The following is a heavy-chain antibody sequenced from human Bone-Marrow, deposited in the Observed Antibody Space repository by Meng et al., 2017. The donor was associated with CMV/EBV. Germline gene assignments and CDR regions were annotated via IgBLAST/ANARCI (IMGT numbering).Heavy chain of an antibody. CDR3: ARKLWFGELLPYFDY. V-gene: IGHV3-74*01. J-gene: IGHJ4*02. Sequence: GGSLRLSCAASGFTFSSYGMHWVRQAPGKGLVWVSRINSDGSSTSYADSVKGRFTISRDNAKNTLYLQMNSLRAEDTAVYYCARKLWFGELLPYFDYWGQGTLVTVSS. D-gene: IGHD3-10*01. CDR2: INSDGSST. CDR1: GFTFSSYG.